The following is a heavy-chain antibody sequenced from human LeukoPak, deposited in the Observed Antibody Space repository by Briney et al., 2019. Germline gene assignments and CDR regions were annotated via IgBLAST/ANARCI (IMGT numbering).Heavy chain of an antibody. CDR2: IWYDGSNK. D-gene: IGHD3-22*01. Sequence: GRSLRLSCAASGFTFSSYGMHWVRQAPGKGLEWVAVIWYDGSNKYYADSVKGRFTISRDNAKNSLYLQMNSLRAEDTAVYYCAKSQNTYYYDSSAHWGQGTLVTVSS. J-gene: IGHJ4*02. CDR1: GFTFSSYG. CDR3: AKSQNTYYYDSSAH. V-gene: IGHV3-33*03.